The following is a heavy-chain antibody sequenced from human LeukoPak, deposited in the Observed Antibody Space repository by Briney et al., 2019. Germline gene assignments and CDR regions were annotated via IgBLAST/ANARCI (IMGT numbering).Heavy chain of an antibody. CDR2: ISSSDSYI. D-gene: IGHD7-27*01. Sequence: NXVXXAXGXGLEWVGCISSSDSYIYYADSVRGRFTISRDNAKNSLNLQMNSLRVEDTAVYYCAFGETGTDYWGQGTLVTVSS. V-gene: IGHV3-21*01. J-gene: IGHJ4*02. CDR3: AFGETGTDY.